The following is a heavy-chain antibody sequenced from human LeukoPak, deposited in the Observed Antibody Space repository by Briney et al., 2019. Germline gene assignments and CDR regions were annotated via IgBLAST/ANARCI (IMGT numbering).Heavy chain of an antibody. V-gene: IGHV5-51*01. CDR2: IYPGDSET. CDR1: GYSFTTYW. CDR3: TRHRWQYSSSSEVDY. J-gene: IGHJ4*02. Sequence: GESLKISCKGSGYSFTTYWIAWVRQMPGKGLEWMGIIYPGDSETRYSPSFQGQVTISADKSITTAYLQWSSLQASDTAMYYCTRHRWQYSSSSEVDYWGQGTLVTVSS. D-gene: IGHD6-6*01.